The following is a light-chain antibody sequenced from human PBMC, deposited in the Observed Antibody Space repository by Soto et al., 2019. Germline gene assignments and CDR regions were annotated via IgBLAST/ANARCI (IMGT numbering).Light chain of an antibody. V-gene: IGKV1-5*01. CDR2: DAS. CDR3: QQYNSYSRA. J-gene: IGKJ1*01. CDR1: QDVDSW. Sequence: DIQMTQSPSSVSASVGDRVTITCRASQDVDSWLAWYQQKPGKAPKLLIYDASSLESGVPSRFSGSGSGTEFTLTISSLQPDDFATYYCQQYNSYSRAFGQGTKVDIK.